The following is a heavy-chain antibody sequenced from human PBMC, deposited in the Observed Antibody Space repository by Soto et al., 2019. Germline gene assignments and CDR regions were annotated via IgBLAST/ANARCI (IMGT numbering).Heavy chain of an antibody. CDR2: IYYSGST. Sequence: SETLSLTCTVSGGSISSSSYYWVWIRHPPGKGLEWIGSIYYSGSTYYNPSLKSRVTISVDTSKNQFSLKLSSVTAADTAVYYCAGRFIAVAGDTDYWGQGTLVTVSS. D-gene: IGHD6-19*01. J-gene: IGHJ4*02. CDR1: GGSISSSSYY. CDR3: AGRFIAVAGDTDY. V-gene: IGHV4-39*01.